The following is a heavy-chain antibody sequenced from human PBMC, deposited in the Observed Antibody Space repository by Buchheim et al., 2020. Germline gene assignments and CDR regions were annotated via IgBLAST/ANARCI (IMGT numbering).Heavy chain of an antibody. CDR2: IKQDGSEK. V-gene: IGHV3-7*01. CDR1: GFTFSSYW. Sequence: EVQLVESGGGLVQPGGSLRLSCAASGFTFSSYWMSWVRQAPGKELEWVANIKQDGSEKYYVDSVKGRFTISRDNAKNSLFLQMNSLRAEDTAVYYCARDRGVLLPAAMRRYFDYWGQGTL. D-gene: IGHD2-2*01. CDR3: ARDRGVLLPAAMRRYFDY. J-gene: IGHJ4*02.